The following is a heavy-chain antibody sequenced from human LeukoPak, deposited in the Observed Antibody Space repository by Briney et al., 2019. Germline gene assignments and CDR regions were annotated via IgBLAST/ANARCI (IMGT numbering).Heavy chain of an antibody. CDR3: ARVAYGEKNALDV. CDR2: ISSSSSYI. D-gene: IGHD3-10*01. V-gene: IGHV3-21*01. CDR1: GFTFSSYS. J-gene: IGHJ3*01. Sequence: GGSLRLSCAASGFTFSSYSMNWVRQAPGKGLEWVSSISSSSSYIYYADSVKGRFTISRDNAKNSLYLQMNSLRAEDTAVYYCARVAYGEKNALDVWGQGTMVTVSS.